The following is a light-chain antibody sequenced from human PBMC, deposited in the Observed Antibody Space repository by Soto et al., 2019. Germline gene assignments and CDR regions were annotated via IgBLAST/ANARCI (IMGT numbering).Light chain of an antibody. CDR2: EVT. CDR3: SSYAASNNFYFV. J-gene: IGLJ3*02. Sequence: QSALTQPPSASGSPGQSVTISCTGTSSDVGGYNYVSWYQQYPGRAPKLMIYEVTKRPSGVPDRFSGSKSGNTASLTVSGLQAXDEADYYCSSYAASNNFYFVFGGGTKLTVL. V-gene: IGLV2-8*01. CDR1: SSDVGGYNY.